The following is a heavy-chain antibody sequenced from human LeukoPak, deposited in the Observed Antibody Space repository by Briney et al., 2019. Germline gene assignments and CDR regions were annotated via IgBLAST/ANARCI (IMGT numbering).Heavy chain of an antibody. CDR3: ARDGLHAFDI. CDR1: GGTFSSYA. Sequence: GASVKVSCKASGGTFSSYAISWVRQAPGKGLEWVANIKQDGSEKYYVDSVMGRFTISRDNAKNSLYLQMNSLRAEDTAVYYCARDGLHAFDIWGKGTTVTVSS. J-gene: IGHJ3*02. V-gene: IGHV3-7*01. CDR2: IKQDGSEK.